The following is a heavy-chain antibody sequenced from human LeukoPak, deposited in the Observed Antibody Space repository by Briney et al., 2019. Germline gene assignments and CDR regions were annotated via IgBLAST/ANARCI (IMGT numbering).Heavy chain of an antibody. CDR2: VNPNSGNT. CDR1: GYTFTSYD. D-gene: IGHD3-22*01. CDR3: ARALSYYYDSSGPEGFDY. Sequence: ASVKVSCKASGYTFTSYDINWVRQATGQGLEWMGWVNPNSGNTGYAQKFQGRVTMTRNTSISTAYMELSSLRSEDTAVYYCARALSYYYDSSGPEGFDYWGQGTLVTVSS. V-gene: IGHV1-8*01. J-gene: IGHJ4*02.